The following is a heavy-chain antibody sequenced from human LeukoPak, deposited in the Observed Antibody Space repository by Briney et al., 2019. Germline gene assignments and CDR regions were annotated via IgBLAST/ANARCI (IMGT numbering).Heavy chain of an antibody. CDR1: GGTFSSYA. Sequence: ASVKVSCKASGGTFSSYAISWVRQATGQGLEWMGWMNPNSGNTGYAQKFQGRVTMTRNTSISTAYMELSSLRSEDTAVYYCARGNGKVVAATSLENWGQGTLVTVSS. CDR3: ARGNGKVVAATSLEN. J-gene: IGHJ4*02. V-gene: IGHV1-8*02. D-gene: IGHD2-15*01. CDR2: MNPNSGNT.